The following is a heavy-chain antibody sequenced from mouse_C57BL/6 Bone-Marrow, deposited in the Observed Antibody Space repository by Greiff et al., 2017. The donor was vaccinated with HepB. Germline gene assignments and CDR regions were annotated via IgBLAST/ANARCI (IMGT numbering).Heavy chain of an antibody. CDR2: IWRGGST. CDR3: AKRDYGSSLAY. D-gene: IGHD1-1*01. J-gene: IGHJ3*01. V-gene: IGHV2-5*01. CDR1: GFSFTSYG. Sequence: VQLQESGPGLVQPSQRLSITCTVSGFSFTSYGVHWVRQSPGKGLEWLGVIWRGGSTDYNAAFMSRLSITKDNSKSQVFFKMNSLQADDTAIYYWAKRDYGSSLAYWGQGTLVTVSA.